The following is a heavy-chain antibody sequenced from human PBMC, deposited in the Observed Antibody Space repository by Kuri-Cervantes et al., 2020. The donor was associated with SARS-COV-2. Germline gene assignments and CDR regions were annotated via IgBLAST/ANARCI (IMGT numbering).Heavy chain of an antibody. CDR1: GFTFSSYA. V-gene: IGHV3-23*01. J-gene: IGHJ3*02. D-gene: IGHD6-6*01. CDR3: AKDPQLGDAFDI. CDR2: ISGSGGST. Sequence: GGSLRLSCAASGFTFSSYAMSWVRQAPGKGLEWVSAISGSGGSTYYADSVKGRFTISRDNSKNTLYLQMSSLRAEDTAVYYCAKDPQLGDAFDIWGQGTMVTVSS.